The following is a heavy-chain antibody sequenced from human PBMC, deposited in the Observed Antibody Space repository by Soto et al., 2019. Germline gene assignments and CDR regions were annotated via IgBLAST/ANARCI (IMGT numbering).Heavy chain of an antibody. CDR2: IWYDGSNK. CDR3: ARGGVLVPAAMFLLDYYYYGMDV. J-gene: IGHJ6*02. D-gene: IGHD2-2*01. CDR1: GFTFSSYG. V-gene: IGHV3-33*01. Sequence: QVQLVESGGGVVQPGRSLRLSCAASGFTFSSYGMHWVRQAPGKGLEWVAVIWYDGSNKYYADSVKGRFTISRDNSKNTLYLQMNSLRAEDTAVYYCARGGVLVPAAMFLLDYYYYGMDVWGQGTTVTVSS.